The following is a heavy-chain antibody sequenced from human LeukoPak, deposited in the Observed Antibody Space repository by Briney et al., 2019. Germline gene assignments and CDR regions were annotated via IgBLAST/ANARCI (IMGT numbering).Heavy chain of an antibody. CDR3: AREDWYHLDY. D-gene: IGHD3/OR15-3a*01. Sequence: AGSLRLSCVVSRFTFSKAWMTWVRQAPGKGLEWVATIEPDGSDNYYVDSVKGRFTISRDNAKNSLYLHMNRLRVADTAVYYCAREDWYHLDYWGQATLVIVSS. CDR1: RFTFSKAW. V-gene: IGHV3-7*03. CDR2: IEPDGSDN. J-gene: IGHJ4*02.